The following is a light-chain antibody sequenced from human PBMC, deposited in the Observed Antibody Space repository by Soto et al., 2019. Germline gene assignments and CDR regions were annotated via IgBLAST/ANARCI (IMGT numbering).Light chain of an antibody. CDR3: HQRHSLRRT. CDR2: LTS. CDR1: QAVNTR. V-gene: IGKV3D-11*01. Sequence: DIVLTQSPATLSSFPGDRVTLSCRASQAVNTRLAWYQHKPGQAPRLLIYLTSNRAAGIPARFSGSGSETDFTLTISDVEHEDFEVYYCHQRHSLRRTLAPVTKVDIK. J-gene: IGKJ1*01.